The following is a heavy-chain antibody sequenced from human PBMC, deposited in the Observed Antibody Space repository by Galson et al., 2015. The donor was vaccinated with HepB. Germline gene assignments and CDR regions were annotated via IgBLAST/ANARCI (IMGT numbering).Heavy chain of an antibody. J-gene: IGHJ4*02. D-gene: IGHD3-22*01. CDR3: AREGGDDSSGYSNTYFDY. Sequence: SLRLSCAASGFTFSDYYMSWIRQAPGKGLEWVSYISSSSSYTNYADSVKGRFTISRDNAKNSLYLQMNSLRAEDTAVYYCAREGGDDSSGYSNTYFDYWGQGTLVTVSS. V-gene: IGHV3-11*05. CDR2: ISSSSSYT. CDR1: GFTFSDYY.